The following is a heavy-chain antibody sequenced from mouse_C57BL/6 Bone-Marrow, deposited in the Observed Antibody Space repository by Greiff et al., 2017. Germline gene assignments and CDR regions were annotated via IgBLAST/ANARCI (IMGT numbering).Heavy chain of an antibody. CDR1: GYTLTSYW. CDR2: IHPNSGST. CDR3: ARSRVVAPHAMDY. J-gene: IGHJ4*01. V-gene: IGHV1-64*01. Sequence: QVQLQQPGAELVKPGASVKLSCKASGYTLTSYWMHWVKQRPGQGLEWIGMIHPNSGSTNYNEKFKSKATLTVDKSSSTAYMQLSSLTSEDSAVYYCARSRVVAPHAMDYWGQGTSVTVSS. D-gene: IGHD1-1*01.